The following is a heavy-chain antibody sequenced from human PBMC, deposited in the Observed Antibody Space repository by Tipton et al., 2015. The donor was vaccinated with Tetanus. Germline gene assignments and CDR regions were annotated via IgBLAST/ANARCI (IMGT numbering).Heavy chain of an antibody. CDR2: IGVSSSPI. V-gene: IGHV3-48*02. CDR1: GFTFSTYS. D-gene: IGHD3-3*01. Sequence: GSLRLSCAASGFTFSTYSMNWVRQAPGKGLEWVSSIGVSSSPIYYADSVKGRFTISRDNAKNSLLLQMNSLRDEDTAVYYCARDVGEFSSGYLSSWFDPWGQGTLVTVSS. CDR3: ARDVGEFSSGYLSSWFDP. J-gene: IGHJ5*02.